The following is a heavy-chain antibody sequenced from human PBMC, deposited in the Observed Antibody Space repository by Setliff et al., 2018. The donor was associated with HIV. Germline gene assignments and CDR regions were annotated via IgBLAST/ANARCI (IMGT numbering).Heavy chain of an antibody. J-gene: IGHJ6*03. V-gene: IGHV1-69*02. Sequence: GASVKVSCKASRRTFNSHTINWVRQAPGQGLDWMGRIIPILGVANYAHRFQGKVTITADKSTSTAYMELTSLRFDDTAMYYCVRGVQSPPHYSYYYMDVWGEGTMVTAP. CDR1: RRTFNSHT. D-gene: IGHD3-3*01. CDR2: IIPILGVA. CDR3: VRGVQSPPHYSYYYMDV.